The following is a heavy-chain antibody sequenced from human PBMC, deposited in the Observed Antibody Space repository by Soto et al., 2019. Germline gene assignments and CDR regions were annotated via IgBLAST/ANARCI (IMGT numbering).Heavy chain of an antibody. J-gene: IGHJ5*02. CDR2: IYYSGST. V-gene: IGHV4-39*01. CDR3: ARHDNYGSGSYRSDP. CDR1: GGSISSSSYY. D-gene: IGHD3-10*01. Sequence: LSLTCTVSGGSISSSSYYWGWIRQPPGKGLEWIGSIYYSGSTYYNPSLKSRVTISVDTSKNQFSLKLSSVTAADTAVYYCARHDNYGSGSYRSDPWGQGTLVTVSS.